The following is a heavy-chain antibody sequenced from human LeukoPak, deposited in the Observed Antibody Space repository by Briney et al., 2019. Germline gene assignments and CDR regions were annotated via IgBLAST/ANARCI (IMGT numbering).Heavy chain of an antibody. Sequence: GGSLRLSCAASGFTFSSYWMSWVRQAPGKGLEWVANIKQDGSEKYYVDSVKGRFTISSDNAKNSLYLQMNSLRAEDTAVYYCARAGPLWFGELPSDYWGQGTLVTVSS. J-gene: IGHJ4*02. CDR3: ARAGPLWFGELPSDY. D-gene: IGHD3-10*01. CDR2: IKQDGSEK. CDR1: GFTFSSYW. V-gene: IGHV3-7*01.